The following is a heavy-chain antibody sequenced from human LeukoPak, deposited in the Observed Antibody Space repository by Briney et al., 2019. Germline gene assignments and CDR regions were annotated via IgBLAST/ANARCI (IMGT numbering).Heavy chain of an antibody. D-gene: IGHD6-13*01. V-gene: IGHV6-1*01. CDR3: ARYDSATGHFDY. CDR2: TYYRSKWYN. Sequence: SLTLSLTYAISGDSVSINSAAWNWIRQSPSRGLEWLGSTYYRSKWYNDYAVSVKSRITINPDTSRNQFSLQLNSVTPEDTAVYYCARYDSATGHFDYWGQGTLVTVSS. CDR1: GDSVSINSAA. J-gene: IGHJ4*02.